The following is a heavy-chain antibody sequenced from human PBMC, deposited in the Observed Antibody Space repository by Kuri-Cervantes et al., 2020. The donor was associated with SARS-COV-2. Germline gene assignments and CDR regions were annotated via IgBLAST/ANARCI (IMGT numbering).Heavy chain of an antibody. J-gene: IGHJ6*03. CDR2: IYYSGST. Sequence: LSCTVSGGSISSNYWSWIRQPTGKGLEWIGYIYYSGSTDYNPSLKSRFTISVDTSKDQFSLKLSSVTAADTAVYYCATQLMGYSYGFGPFGSYYYMDVWGKGTTVTVSS. CDR3: ATQLMGYSYGFGPFGSYYYMDV. V-gene: IGHV4-59*01. CDR1: GGSISSNY. D-gene: IGHD5-18*01.